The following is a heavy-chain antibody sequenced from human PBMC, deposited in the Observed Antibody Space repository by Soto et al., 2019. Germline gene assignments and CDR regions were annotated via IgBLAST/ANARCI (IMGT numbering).Heavy chain of an antibody. CDR3: ASGYCSGGSCDNWFDP. D-gene: IGHD2-15*01. CDR1: GYTFTSYY. J-gene: IGHJ5*02. V-gene: IGHV1-46*03. CDR2: INPSGGST. Sequence: ASGKVSCKASGYTFTSYYMHWVRQAPGQGLEWMGIINPSGGSTSYAQKFQGRVTMTRDTSTSTVYMELSSLRSEDTAVYYCASGYCSGGSCDNWFDPWGQGTLVTVSS.